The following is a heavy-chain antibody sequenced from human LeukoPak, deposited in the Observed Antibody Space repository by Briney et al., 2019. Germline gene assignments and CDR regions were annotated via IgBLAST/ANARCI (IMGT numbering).Heavy chain of an antibody. CDR3: AKDLEYSSSWAPYYYYYGMDV. Sequence: GGSLRLSCAASGFTFSNYAMTWVRQAPGKGLEWVSAISSSGGSTYYADSVKGRFTISRDNSKNTLYLQMNSLRAEDTAVYYCAKDLEYSSSWAPYYYYYGMDVWGQGTTVTVSS. CDR1: GFTFSNYA. D-gene: IGHD6-13*01. V-gene: IGHV3-23*01. J-gene: IGHJ6*02. CDR2: ISSSGGST.